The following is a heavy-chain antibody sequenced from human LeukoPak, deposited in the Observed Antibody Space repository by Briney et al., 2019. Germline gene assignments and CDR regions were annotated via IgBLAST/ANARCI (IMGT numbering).Heavy chain of an antibody. Sequence: GGTLTLSCAASGFTVSSNCRCWVRQAPGTGLEWVSVIYSRGSTYYQDSMKARFTNSRDNSKNTLYLQLNSLSAEDTALYYCAKKMGGYYCFEYWGQGTPVTVSS. CDR3: AKKMGGYYCFEY. CDR1: GFTVSSNC. CDR2: IYSRGST. V-gene: IGHV3-53*01. J-gene: IGHJ4*02. D-gene: IGHD5-12*01.